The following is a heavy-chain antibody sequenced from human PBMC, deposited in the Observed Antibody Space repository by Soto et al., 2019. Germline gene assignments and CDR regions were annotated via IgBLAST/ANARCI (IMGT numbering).Heavy chain of an antibody. Sequence: QMQLVQSGAEVKKPGASVKVSCKASGYTFTRHYIHWVRQAPGQGLEWMGIINSSGGHTYSAQKFQSRVALFRDTSTSTVYMELSSLRSEDTAVYYCAIDLLAAGSDALDIWGQGTMVTVSS. CDR3: AIDLLAAGSDALDI. J-gene: IGHJ3*02. D-gene: IGHD6-13*01. CDR2: INSSGGHT. CDR1: GYTFTRHY. V-gene: IGHV1-46*01.